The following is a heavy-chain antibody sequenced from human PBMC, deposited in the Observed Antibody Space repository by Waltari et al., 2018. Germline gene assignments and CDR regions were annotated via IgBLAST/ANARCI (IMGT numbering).Heavy chain of an antibody. J-gene: IGHJ6*02. CDR2: IYYSGST. CDR3: ARDQGLAGTTHYYYGMDV. D-gene: IGHD4-17*01. Sequence: QVQLQESGPGLVKPSQTLSLTCTVSGGSISSGGYYWSWIRHTPGKGLEWIGYIYYSGSTYYNPSLKSRVTISVDTSKNQFSLKLSSVTAADTAVYYCARDQGLAGTTHYYYGMDVWGQGTTVTVSS. V-gene: IGHV4-31*03. CDR1: GGSISSGGYY.